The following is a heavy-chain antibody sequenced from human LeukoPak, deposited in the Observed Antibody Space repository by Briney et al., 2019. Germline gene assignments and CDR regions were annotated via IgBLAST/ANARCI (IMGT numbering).Heavy chain of an antibody. D-gene: IGHD6-13*01. CDR3: ARDWGIAAVVSPVMDV. CDR2: INHSGST. Sequence: SETLSLTCAVYGGSFSGYYWSWIRQPPGKGLEWIGEINHSGSTNYNPSLKSRVTISVDTSKNQFSLKLSSVTAADTTVYYCARDWGIAAVVSPVMDVWGKGTTVTISS. J-gene: IGHJ6*03. CDR1: GGSFSGYY. V-gene: IGHV4-34*01.